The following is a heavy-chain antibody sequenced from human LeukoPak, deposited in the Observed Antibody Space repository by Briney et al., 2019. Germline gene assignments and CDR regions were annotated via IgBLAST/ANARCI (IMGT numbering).Heavy chain of an antibody. V-gene: IGHV3-20*04. CDR1: GFTFDDYG. CDR3: ARDEIVATTKANYYYFMDV. Sequence: AGGSLRLSCAASGFTFDDYGMSWVRQAPGKGLEWVSGINWNGGSTGYADSVKGRFTISRDNAKNSLYLQMNCLRAEDTALYYCARDEIVATTKANYYYFMDVWGKGTTVTISS. J-gene: IGHJ6*03. D-gene: IGHD5-12*01. CDR2: INWNGGST.